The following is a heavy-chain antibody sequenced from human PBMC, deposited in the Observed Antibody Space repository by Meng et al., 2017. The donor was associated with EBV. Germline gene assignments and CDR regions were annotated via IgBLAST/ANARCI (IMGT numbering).Heavy chain of an antibody. Sequence: VQCVQSGAEQKNPGASVKVSCKASGYAFTSYMLHWVRQAPGQRLEWMGWINVGVGYTKYSQKFQGRVTISSDTSATTGYMELSSLRSEDTAVYYCVRGPPVGVPGPGDYWGQGTLVTVSS. J-gene: IGHJ4*02. D-gene: IGHD2-21*01. CDR3: VRGPPVGVPGPGDY. CDR2: INVGVGYT. CDR1: GYAFTSYM. V-gene: IGHV1-3*05.